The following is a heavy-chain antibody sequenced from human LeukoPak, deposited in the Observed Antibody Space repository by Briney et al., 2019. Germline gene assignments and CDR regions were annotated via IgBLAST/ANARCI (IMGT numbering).Heavy chain of an antibody. J-gene: IGHJ4*02. CDR2: IYTSGST. Sequence: PSETLSLTCTVSGGSISSGSYYWSWIRQPAGKGLEWFGRIYTSGSTNYNPSGKSRVTISVAKSKNQSSLKLSSVSAADTAVYYCARGPVFFDYWGKGTLVTVSS. V-gene: IGHV4-61*02. D-gene: IGHD1-14*01. CDR1: GGSISSGSYY. CDR3: ARGPVFFDY.